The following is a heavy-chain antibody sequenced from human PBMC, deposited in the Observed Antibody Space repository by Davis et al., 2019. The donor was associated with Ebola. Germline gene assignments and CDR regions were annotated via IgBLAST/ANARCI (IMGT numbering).Heavy chain of an antibody. CDR2: IYYSGST. CDR1: GGSISSGGYY. D-gene: IGHD3-10*01. J-gene: IGHJ4*02. V-gene: IGHV4-31*03. Sequence: MPSETLSLTCTVSGGSISSGGYYWSWIRQHPGKGLEWIGYIYYSGSTYYNPSLKSRVTISVDTSKNQFSLKLNSVTAADTAVYYCARGLLWFGELPLYYFDYWGQGTLVTVSS. CDR3: ARGLLWFGELPLYYFDY.